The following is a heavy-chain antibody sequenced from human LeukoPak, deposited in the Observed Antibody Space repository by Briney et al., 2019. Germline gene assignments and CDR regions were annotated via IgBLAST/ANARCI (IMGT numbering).Heavy chain of an antibody. J-gene: IGHJ4*02. CDR1: GGTFSSYA. CDR2: IIPIFGTA. CDR3: ARDYLGAAALFL. Sequence: AASVKVSCKASGGTFSSYAISWVRQAPGQGLEWMGRIIPIFGTANYAQKFQGRVTITTDESTSTAYMELSSPRSEDTAVYYCARDYLGAAALFLWGQGTLVTVSS. V-gene: IGHV1-69*05. D-gene: IGHD6-13*01.